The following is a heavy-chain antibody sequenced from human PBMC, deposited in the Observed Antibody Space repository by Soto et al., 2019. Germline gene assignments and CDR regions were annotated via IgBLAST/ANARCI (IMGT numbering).Heavy chain of an antibody. CDR2: IYYSGST. CDR3: ARIDIDCSGGSCYQYYFDY. V-gene: IGHV4-59*01. J-gene: IGHJ4*02. Sequence: SETLSLTCTVSGGSISSYYWSWIRQPPGKGLEWIGYIYYSGSTNYNPSLKSRVTISVDTSKNQFSLKLSSVTAADTAVYYCARIDIDCSGGSCYQYYFDYWGQGTLVTVS. D-gene: IGHD2-15*01. CDR1: GGSISSYY.